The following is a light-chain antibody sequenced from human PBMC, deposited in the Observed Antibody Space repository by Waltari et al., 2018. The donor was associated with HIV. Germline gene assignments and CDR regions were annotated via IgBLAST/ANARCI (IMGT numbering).Light chain of an antibody. Sequence: EIVMTQSPATLSLFPGDEVTLSCRASQSVSNNLDSYQQRPGQSPRPLIYVASTRATDIPARFIGSGSGTEFTLTLSSLQSEEFVVYYCQQYNNWPPAFGQGTTVDI. V-gene: IGKV3-15*01. CDR1: QSVSNN. CDR2: VAS. J-gene: IGKJ1*01. CDR3: QQYNNWPPA.